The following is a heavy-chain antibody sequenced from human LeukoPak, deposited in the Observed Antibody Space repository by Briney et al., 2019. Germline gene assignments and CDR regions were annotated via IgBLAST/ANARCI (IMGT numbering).Heavy chain of an antibody. CDR3: LREEGA. V-gene: IGHV3-7*01. Sequence: QTGGSLRLSCAGSGFSFSSHWMSWVRQAPGKGLERVANTNDDGSEKNYVDSVKGRFTISRDNAKKSLFLQMNSLRADDTAVYFCLREEGAWGQGTLVTVSS. D-gene: IGHD3-16*01. CDR1: GFSFSSHW. CDR2: TNDDGSEK. J-gene: IGHJ5*02.